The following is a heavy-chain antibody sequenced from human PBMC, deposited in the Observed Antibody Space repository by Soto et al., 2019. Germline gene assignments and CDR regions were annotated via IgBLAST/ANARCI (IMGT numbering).Heavy chain of an antibody. CDR3: ARDPEYYYDSSGYLDAFDI. Sequence: SETLSLTCTVSGGSISSYYWSWIRQPAGKGLEWIGRIYTSGSTNHNPSLKSRVTMSVDTSKNQFSLKLSSVTAADTAVYYCARDPEYYYDSSGYLDAFDIWGQGTMVTVSS. D-gene: IGHD3-22*01. J-gene: IGHJ3*02. CDR1: GGSISSYY. V-gene: IGHV4-4*07. CDR2: IYTSGST.